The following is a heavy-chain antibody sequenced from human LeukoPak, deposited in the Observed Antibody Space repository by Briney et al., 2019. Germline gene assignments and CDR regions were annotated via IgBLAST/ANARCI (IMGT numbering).Heavy chain of an antibody. CDR2: IDPNSGGT. V-gene: IGHV1-2*02. CDR3: ARVPVGSSPSDPFDY. J-gene: IGHJ4*02. D-gene: IGHD1-26*01. Sequence: ASLKVSCKTSGYTFTGYYIHLVRQAPGQGLEWMGWIDPNSGGTNYAQKFQGRVTITRDTSISTAYMELSRLRSDDTAVYYCARVPVGSSPSDPFDYWGQGTLVTVSS. CDR1: GYTFTGYY.